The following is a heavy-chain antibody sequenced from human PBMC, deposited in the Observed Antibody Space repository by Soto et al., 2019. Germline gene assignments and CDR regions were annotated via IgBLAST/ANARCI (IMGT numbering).Heavy chain of an antibody. CDR2: IYYTGST. V-gene: IGHV4-59*01. Sequence: SETLSLTCTVSGGSMSSNYWTWIRQSPGKGLEWIGYIYYTGSTKYNPSLKSRVTISLDTSKNQFSLRLTSVTSADTAVYYCARGGSYGDFFDYWGQGAKVTVYS. CDR3: ARGGSYGDFFDY. CDR1: GGSMSSNY. D-gene: IGHD4-17*01. J-gene: IGHJ4*02.